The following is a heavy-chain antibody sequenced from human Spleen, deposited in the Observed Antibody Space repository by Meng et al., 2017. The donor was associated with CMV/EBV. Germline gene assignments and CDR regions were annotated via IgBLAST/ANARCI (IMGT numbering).Heavy chain of an antibody. CDR3: ARGRHNGGPQGRVDY. CDR2: TYYSGST. Sequence: SETLSLTCNVSGGSVSNSDYYWSWIRQPPGKGLEWIGYTYYSGSTHYNPSLKSRVTMSVDTSKNQFSLKLSSVTAADTAVYYCARGRHNGGPQGRVDYWGQGTLVTVSS. D-gene: IGHD2-15*01. V-gene: IGHV4-61*08. CDR1: GGSVSNSDYY. J-gene: IGHJ4*02.